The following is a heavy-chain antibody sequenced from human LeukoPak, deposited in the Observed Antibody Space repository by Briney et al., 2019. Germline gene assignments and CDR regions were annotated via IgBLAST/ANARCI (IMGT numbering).Heavy chain of an antibody. J-gene: IGHJ4*02. CDR3: AKTALAVAGIVPVESELDY. V-gene: IGHV3-23*01. CDR2: ISGSGGRT. D-gene: IGHD6-19*01. CDR1: GFIFSSYA. Sequence: PGGSLRLSCAASGFIFSSYAMSWVRLAPGKGLEWISVISGSGGRTDYADSVKGRFTTSRVNSKNTLYLQMNSLRAEDTAVYYCAKTALAVAGIVPVESELDYWGQGTLVTVSS.